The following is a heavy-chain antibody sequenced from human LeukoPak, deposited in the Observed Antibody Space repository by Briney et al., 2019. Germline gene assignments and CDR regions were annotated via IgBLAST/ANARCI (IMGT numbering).Heavy chain of an antibody. Sequence: KAGGSLRLSCAASGFAFNTYSMNWVRQAPGKGLEWVSSISTSSSYIYYADSVKGRFTISRHNAKNSLYLQMNSLRAEDTAVYYCAKSDTPRDIWGQGTKVTVSS. CDR3: AKSDTPRDI. J-gene: IGHJ3*02. CDR1: GFAFNTYS. CDR2: ISTSSSYI. V-gene: IGHV3-21*01.